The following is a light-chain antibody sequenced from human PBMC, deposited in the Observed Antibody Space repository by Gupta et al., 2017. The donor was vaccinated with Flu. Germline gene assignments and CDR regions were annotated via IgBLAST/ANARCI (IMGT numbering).Light chain of an antibody. J-gene: IGKJ4*01. CDR1: QDITNY. CDR2: DAS. V-gene: IGKV1-9*01. Sequence: PTFLSASVGYIVTITCRASQDITNYLAWYQQEPGKAPKLLIYDASTLKTGVSSRFSGSGSGTIFTLTISGLQPEDFASYYCQQLNSYPLTFGGGTTVDIK. CDR3: QQLNSYPLT.